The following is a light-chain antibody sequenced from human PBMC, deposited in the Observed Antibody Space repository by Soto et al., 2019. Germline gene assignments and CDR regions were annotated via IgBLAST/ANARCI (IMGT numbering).Light chain of an antibody. J-gene: IGLJ1*01. CDR1: SSDVGAYNY. CDR2: DVS. Sequence: QSVLTQPASVSGSPGQSITISCTGTSSDVGAYNYVSWYQQHPAKVPKLMIYDVSNRPSGVSDRFSGSKSGNTASLTISGLQAEDEADYYCTSYTSSGPYVFGIGTKSPS. CDR3: TSYTSSGPYV. V-gene: IGLV2-14*01.